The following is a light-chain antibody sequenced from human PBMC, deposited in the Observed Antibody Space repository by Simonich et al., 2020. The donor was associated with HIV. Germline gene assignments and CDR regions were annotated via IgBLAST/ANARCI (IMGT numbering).Light chain of an antibody. V-gene: IGKV2-28*01. CDR3: MQSIQLPLT. Sequence: IVLTQSPLSLPVTPGESASISCRSSQSLLYSNGYNYLDWYLQKPGQSPQLLIYLGSNRASGVPDRFSGSGSGTDFTLKISRVEAEDVGVYYCMQSIQLPLTFGPGTKVDIK. J-gene: IGKJ3*01. CDR1: QSLLYSNGYNY. CDR2: LGS.